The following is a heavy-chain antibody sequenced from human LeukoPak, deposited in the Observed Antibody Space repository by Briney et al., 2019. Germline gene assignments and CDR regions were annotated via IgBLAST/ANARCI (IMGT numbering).Heavy chain of an antibody. V-gene: IGHV3-23*01. CDR1: GFTFSSYA. J-gene: IGHJ6*02. D-gene: IGHD2-8*01. Sequence: PGGSLRLSCAASGFTFSSYAMSWVRQAPGKGLERVSAISGSGGSTYYADSVKGRFTISRDNSKNTLYLQMNSLRAEDTAVYYCAKDRPDIVLMVYAYYYGMDVWGQGTTVTVSS. CDR3: AKDRPDIVLMVYAYYYGMDV. CDR2: ISGSGGST.